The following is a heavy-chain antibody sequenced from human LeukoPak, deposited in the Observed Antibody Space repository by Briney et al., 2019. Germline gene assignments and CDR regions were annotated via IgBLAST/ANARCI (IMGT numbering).Heavy chain of an antibody. D-gene: IGHD7-27*01. J-gene: IGHJ4*02. CDR3: AKDIRGPTGV. Sequence: PGGSLRLSCAASGFTFDDYTMHWVRQAPGKGLEWVSLISWDGGSTYYADSVKGRFTISRDNSKNSLYLQMNSLRTEDTALYYCAKDIRGPTGVWGQGTLVTVSS. CDR2: ISWDGGST. V-gene: IGHV3-43*01. CDR1: GFTFDDYT.